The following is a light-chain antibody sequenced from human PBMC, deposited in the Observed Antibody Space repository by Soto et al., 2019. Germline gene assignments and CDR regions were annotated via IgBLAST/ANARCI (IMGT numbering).Light chain of an antibody. CDR1: QRISSTY. CDR2: GSS. J-gene: IGKJ2*01. Sequence: EIVLTQSPGTLSLSPGERATLSCRASQRISSTYLAWYQQKPGQATRLLIYGSSSRATGIPDRFSGSGSGTDFTLTISRLEPEDFAVYYCHYDGYSSSYTFDQGTKLEIK. CDR3: HYDGYSSSYT. V-gene: IGKV3-20*01.